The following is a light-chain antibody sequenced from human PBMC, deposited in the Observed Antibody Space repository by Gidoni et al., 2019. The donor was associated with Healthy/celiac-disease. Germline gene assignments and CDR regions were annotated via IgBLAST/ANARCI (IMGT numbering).Light chain of an antibody. CDR3: QQSYSTPYT. CDR1: QSISSY. J-gene: IGKJ2*01. V-gene: IGKV1-39*01. CDR2: AAS. Sequence: DIQMIQSPSSLSASVGDRVTIPCRASQSISSYLNWYQQKPGKAPKLLIYAASSLQSGVPSRFSSSGSGTDFTLTISSLQPEDFATYYCQQSYSTPYTFGQXTKLEIK.